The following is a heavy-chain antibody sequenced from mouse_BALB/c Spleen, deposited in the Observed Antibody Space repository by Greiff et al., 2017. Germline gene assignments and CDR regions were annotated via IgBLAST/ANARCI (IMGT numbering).Heavy chain of an antibody. J-gene: IGHJ4*01. CDR3: AREGRRGAMDY. V-gene: IGHV5-6-5*01. CDR1: GFTFSSYA. Sequence: EVKLVESGGGLVKPGGSLKLSCAASGFTFSSYAMSWVRQTPEKRLEWVASISSGGSTYYPDSVKGRFTISRDNARNILYLQMSSLRSEDTAMYYCAREGRRGAMDYWGQGTSVTVSS. CDR2: ISSGGST. D-gene: IGHD2-14*01.